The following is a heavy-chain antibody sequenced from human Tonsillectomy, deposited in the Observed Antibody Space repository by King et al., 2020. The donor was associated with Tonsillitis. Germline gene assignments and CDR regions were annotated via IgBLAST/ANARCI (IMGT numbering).Heavy chain of an antibody. CDR3: ARDQMYYSDSSARYFDL. CDR2: IYYSGFT. V-gene: IGHV4-59*01. D-gene: IGHD3-22*01. Sequence: VQLQESGPGLVKPSETLSLTCTVSGGSISSYYWSWIRQPPGRGLEWIGYIYYSGFTNYDPSLKSRVTISVDTSKNQFSLKLSSVTAADTAVYYCARDQMYYSDSSARYFDLWGRGTLVTVSS. CDR1: GGSISSYY. J-gene: IGHJ2*01.